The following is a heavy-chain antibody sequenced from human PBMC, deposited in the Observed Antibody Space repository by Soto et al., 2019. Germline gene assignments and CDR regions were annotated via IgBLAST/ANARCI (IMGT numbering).Heavy chain of an antibody. J-gene: IGHJ6*02. D-gene: IGHD2-2*01. CDR2: ISYDGSNK. CDR1: GFPFSSYA. Sequence: PGGSLRLSCTSSGFPFSSYAMHWVRQAPGKGLEWVAVISYDGSNKYYADSVKGRFTISRDNSKNTLYLQMNSLRAEDTAVYYCARGKRPLVLVPAAWNYYYYYGMDVWGQGTTVTVSS. CDR3: ARGKRPLVLVPAAWNYYYYYGMDV. V-gene: IGHV3-30-3*01.